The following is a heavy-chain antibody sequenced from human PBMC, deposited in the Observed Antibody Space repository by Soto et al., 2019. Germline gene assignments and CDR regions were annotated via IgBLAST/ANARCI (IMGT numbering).Heavy chain of an antibody. V-gene: IGHV1-8*01. CDR3: TRYYYYYLDV. CDR2: MNPNSGNT. CDR1: GYTFNSYD. Sequence: ASVKVSCKASGYTFNSYDINWVRQATGQRHEWMGWMNPNSGNTGYAQKFQGRDTMTRNTSISTAYMELSSLRSEVSAVYYCTRYYYYYLDVWGKGTSVTVSS. J-gene: IGHJ6*03.